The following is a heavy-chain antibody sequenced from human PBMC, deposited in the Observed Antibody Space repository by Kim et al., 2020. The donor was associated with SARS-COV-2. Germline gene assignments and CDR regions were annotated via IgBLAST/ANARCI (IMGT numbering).Heavy chain of an antibody. CDR2: IYYSGST. CDR1: GGSVSSGSYY. D-gene: IGHD3-16*02. Sequence: SETLSLTCTVSGGSVSSGSYYWSWIRQPPGKGLEWIGYIYYSGSTNYNPSLKSRVTISVDTSKNQFSLKLSSVTAADTAVYCCAGAITFGGVIVIRRAWFDHWGQGTLVTVSS. V-gene: IGHV4-61*01. J-gene: IGHJ5*02. CDR3: AGAITFGGVIVIRRAWFDH.